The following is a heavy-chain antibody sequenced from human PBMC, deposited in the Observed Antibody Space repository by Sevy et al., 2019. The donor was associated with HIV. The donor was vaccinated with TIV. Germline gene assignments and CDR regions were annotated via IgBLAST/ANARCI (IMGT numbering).Heavy chain of an antibody. CDR1: GFTFSSYA. CDR3: AKAATPFIVVVVVATPFDY. J-gene: IGHJ4*02. V-gene: IGHV3-23*01. D-gene: IGHD2-15*01. Sequence: GGSLRLSCAASGFTFSSYAMSWVRQAPGKGLEWVSAISGSGGSTYYADSVKGRFTISRDNSKNTLYLQMNSLRAEDTAVYYCAKAATPFIVVVVVATPFDYWGQGTLVTVSS. CDR2: ISGSGGST.